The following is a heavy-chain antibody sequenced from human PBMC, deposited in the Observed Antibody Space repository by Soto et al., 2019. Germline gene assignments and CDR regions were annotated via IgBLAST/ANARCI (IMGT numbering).Heavy chain of an antibody. D-gene: IGHD3-9*01. Sequence: PSETLSLTCDVHGDSLSGYAWSWIRQPPGKGLEWIGEITFRGVTNYHPSLKSRLSMSVDTSKNRISLNVSSVTAADTALYFCARKLEASIRHVEWFSYKWFDPWGPGTQVTVSS. V-gene: IGHV4-34*01. J-gene: IGHJ5*02. CDR2: ITFRGVT. CDR1: GDSLSGYA. CDR3: ARKLEASIRHVEWFSYKWFDP.